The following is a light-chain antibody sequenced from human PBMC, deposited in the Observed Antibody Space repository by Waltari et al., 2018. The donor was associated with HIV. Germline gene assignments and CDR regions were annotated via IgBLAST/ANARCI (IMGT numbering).Light chain of an antibody. CDR3: QQYYNTPRT. CDR2: WAS. Sequence: DIVMTQSPDSLAVSLGERATINCKSSQSILYSSNNKNYLAWYQQKPGQPPKLLLYWASTRQSGFPDRFRGSGSETNFTLTISSLQAEDVAVYYCQQYYNTPRTFGQGTKVEIK. CDR1: QSILYSSNNKNY. V-gene: IGKV4-1*01. J-gene: IGKJ1*01.